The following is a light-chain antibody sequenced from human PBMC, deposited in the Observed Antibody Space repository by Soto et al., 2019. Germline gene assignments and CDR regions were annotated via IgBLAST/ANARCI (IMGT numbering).Light chain of an antibody. CDR3: QQHGQWPIT. J-gene: IGKJ5*01. CDR2: GIS. CDR1: QSVNSN. V-gene: IGKV3D-15*01. Sequence: EIVMTQSPATLSVSPGERATLSCRASQSVNSNYLAWYQQKPGQAPRLLIYGISKRTTDIPDRFSGSGSWTEVTLTISSLQPEDFATYYCQQHGQWPITFGQGTRLEIK.